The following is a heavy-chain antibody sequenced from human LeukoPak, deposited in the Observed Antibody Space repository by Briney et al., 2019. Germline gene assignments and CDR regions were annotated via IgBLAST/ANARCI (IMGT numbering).Heavy chain of an antibody. CDR1: RYTFTSYY. V-gene: IGHV1-46*01. Sequence: GASVKVSCKASRYTFTSYYMHWVRQAPGQGLEWMGIINPSGGSTSYAQKFQGRVTMTRDTSTSTVYMELSSLRSEDTAVYYCARKEPYYYGSSGYYAGYFDYWGQGTLVTVSS. D-gene: IGHD3-22*01. CDR3: ARKEPYYYGSSGYYAGYFDY. CDR2: INPSGGST. J-gene: IGHJ4*02.